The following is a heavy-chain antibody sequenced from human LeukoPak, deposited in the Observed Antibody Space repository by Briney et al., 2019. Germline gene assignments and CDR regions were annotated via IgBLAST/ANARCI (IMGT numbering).Heavy chain of an antibody. CDR1: GFTFSSYV. Sequence: GGSLRLSCETAGFTFSSYVMHWVRRTPGKGLVWVSRISHDGIISYADSVKGRFTITRDNAKNTLILQMNSLRVEDTAVYYCARDWVYKIDYWGRGTLVTVSS. CDR3: ARDWVYKIDY. J-gene: IGHJ4*02. V-gene: IGHV3-74*01. D-gene: IGHD5-24*01. CDR2: ISHDGII.